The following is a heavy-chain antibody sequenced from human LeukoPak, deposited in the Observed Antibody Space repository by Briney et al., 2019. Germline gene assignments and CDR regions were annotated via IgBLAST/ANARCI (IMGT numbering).Heavy chain of an antibody. J-gene: IGHJ4*02. CDR2: ISSSGSGGNT. V-gene: IGHV3-23*01. Sequence: GGSLRHSCAASGVTLSSYAMSWARQAPGKGLEWVSGISSSGSGGNTYYADSVKGRFTISRDSSKNTLYLQMNSLRAEDTAVYYCARGSTYYDSSGQVPFDYWGQGTLVTVSS. CDR3: ARGSTYYDSSGQVPFDY. D-gene: IGHD3-22*01. CDR1: GVTLSSYA.